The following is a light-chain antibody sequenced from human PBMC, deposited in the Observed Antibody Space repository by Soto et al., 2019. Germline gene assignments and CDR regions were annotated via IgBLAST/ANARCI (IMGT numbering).Light chain of an antibody. J-gene: IGKJ3*01. CDR3: QQCGGSPLFS. CDR2: TTS. CDR1: QSVTSSC. V-gene: IGKV3-20*01. Sequence: EIVLTQSPATLSLSPGERATLSCTASQSVTSSCLAWYQRKPGQAPRLLIHTTSTRAPDIPDRFSGSGSGTDFTLTISRLQPEDFAVYYCQQCGGSPLFSFGPGTRVDI.